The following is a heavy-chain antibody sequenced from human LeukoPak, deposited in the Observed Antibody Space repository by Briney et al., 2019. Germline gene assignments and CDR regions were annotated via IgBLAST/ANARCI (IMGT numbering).Heavy chain of an antibody. CDR3: ASGRYYFDY. J-gene: IGHJ4*02. Sequence: GGSLRLSCAASGFXVSSNYMSWVRQAPGKGLEWVSLIYSVGSTKYADSVKGRFTISRDNSKNTLYLQMNSLRAEDTAVYYCASGRYYFDYWGQGTLVTVSS. V-gene: IGHV3-53*01. CDR1: GFXVSSNY. CDR2: IYSVGST.